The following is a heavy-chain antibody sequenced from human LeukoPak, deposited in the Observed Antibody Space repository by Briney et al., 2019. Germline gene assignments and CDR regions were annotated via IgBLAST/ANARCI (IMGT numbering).Heavy chain of an antibody. J-gene: IGHJ3*02. CDR2: TIPIFGTA. CDR3: ARALNYDFAALDAFDI. D-gene: IGHD3-3*01. CDR1: GGTFSSYA. V-gene: IGHV1-69*01. Sequence: SVKVSCKASGGTFSSYAISWVRQAPGQGLEWMGGTIPIFGTANYAQKFQGRVTITADESTSTAYMELSSLRSEDTAVYYCARALNYDFAALDAFDIWGQGTMVTVSS.